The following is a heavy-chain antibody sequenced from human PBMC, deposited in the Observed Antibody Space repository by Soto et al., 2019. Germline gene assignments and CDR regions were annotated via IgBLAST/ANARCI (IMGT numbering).Heavy chain of an antibody. J-gene: IGHJ4*02. D-gene: IGHD6-13*01. CDR3: ARGDIAAAGILY. V-gene: IGHV1-69*02. CDR1: GGTFSSYT. CDR2: IIPILGIA. Sequence: QVQLVQSGAEVKKPGSSVKVSCKASGGTFSSYTISWVRQAPGQGLEWMGRIIPILGIANYAQKFQGRVTVTADEATSAAYVELSSLRSEDTAVYDGARGDIAAAGILYWGPGTLVTVSS.